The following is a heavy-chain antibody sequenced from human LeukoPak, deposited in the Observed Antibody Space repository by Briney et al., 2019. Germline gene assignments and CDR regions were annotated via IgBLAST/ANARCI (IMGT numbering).Heavy chain of an antibody. CDR1: GFTFSIYA. CDR2: ISYDGSNK. D-gene: IGHD3-10*01. CDR3: ARDSSPYYYGSGSHDY. J-gene: IGHJ4*02. V-gene: IGHV3-30*04. Sequence: GRSLRLSCAASGFTFSIYAMHWVRQAPGKGLERVAVISYDGSNKYYADSVKGRFTISRDNSKNTLYLQMNSLRAEDTAVYYCARDSSPYYYGSGSHDYWGQGTLVTVSS.